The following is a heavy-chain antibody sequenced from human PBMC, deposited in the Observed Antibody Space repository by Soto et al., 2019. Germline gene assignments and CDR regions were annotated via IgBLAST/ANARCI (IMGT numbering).Heavy chain of an antibody. Sequence: ASVKVSCKTSGYTFTSFGISWVRQAPGQGLEWMGWITTDKGKTNYAQKFQGRVTMTTDTSTSTAYMELRSLRSDDTAVYYCATRYTAFDYWGQGTLVTXSS. CDR1: GYTFTSFG. CDR2: ITTDKGKT. J-gene: IGHJ4*02. CDR3: ATRYTAFDY. V-gene: IGHV1-18*01. D-gene: IGHD3-16*02.